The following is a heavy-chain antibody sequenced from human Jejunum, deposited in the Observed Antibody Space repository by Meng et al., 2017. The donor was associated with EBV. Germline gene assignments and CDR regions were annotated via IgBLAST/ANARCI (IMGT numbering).Heavy chain of an antibody. J-gene: IGHJ4*02. CDR2: IKRYGSGT. Sequence: VQVVEVGGGLISPVGVLVLSMATSGINLRSYWMDWVRQGPGKGLVWVPRIKRYGSGTSYADSVEGRFTISRDNAKNTVYLQMNSLRGEDTAVYYCARDLIFGMGSYPLDSWGQGTLVTVSS. CDR1: GINLRSYW. V-gene: IGHV3-74*01. CDR3: ARDLIFGMGSYPLDS. D-gene: IGHD3-10*01.